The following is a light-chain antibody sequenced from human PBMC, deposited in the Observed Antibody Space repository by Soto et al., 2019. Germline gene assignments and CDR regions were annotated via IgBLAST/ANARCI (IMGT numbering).Light chain of an antibody. J-gene: IGKJ1*01. CDR3: QQYHGSSLT. CDR2: DAS. Sequence: DIQMTQSPPALSASVGDRVTITCRASESVHKWLAWYQQKAGKAPKVLIYDASTLETGVPSRFSGSGSGTEFALTISSLQPHDSATYFCQQYHGSSLTFAQGTKVEI. CDR1: ESVHKW. V-gene: IGKV1-5*01.